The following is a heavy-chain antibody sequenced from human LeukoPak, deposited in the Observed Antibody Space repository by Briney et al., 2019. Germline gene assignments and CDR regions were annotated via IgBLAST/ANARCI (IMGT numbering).Heavy chain of an antibody. CDR1: GYSISSGYY. Sequence: SETLSLTCTVSGYSISSGYYWGWIRQPPGKGLEWIGSIYHSGSTYYNPSLKSRVTISVDTSKNQFSLKLSSVTAADTAVYYCARDHYYDSSGYEWGASGFDYWGQGTLVTVSS. J-gene: IGHJ4*02. V-gene: IGHV4-38-2*02. D-gene: IGHD3-22*01. CDR2: IYHSGST. CDR3: ARDHYYDSSGYEWGASGFDY.